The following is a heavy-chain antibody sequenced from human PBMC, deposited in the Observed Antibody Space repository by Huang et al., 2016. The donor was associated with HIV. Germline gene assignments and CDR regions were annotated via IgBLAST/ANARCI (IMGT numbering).Heavy chain of an antibody. CDR3: ARAGGFEI. V-gene: IGHV3-74*01. D-gene: IGHD2-15*01. Sequence: EEHLVESGGGLVQPGGSLRLSCAASGFKFSNYWMRWGRQATGKGLMWVSIIKIDGRNTDYADSVRGRFTISRDNAKNTLYLQMSSLTAEDTAIYYCARAGGFEIWGQGTVVTVSS. CDR2: IKIDGRNT. J-gene: IGHJ3*02. CDR1: GFKFSNYW.